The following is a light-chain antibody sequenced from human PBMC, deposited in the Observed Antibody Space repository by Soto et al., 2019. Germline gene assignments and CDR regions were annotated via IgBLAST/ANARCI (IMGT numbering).Light chain of an antibody. J-gene: IGLJ1*01. V-gene: IGLV2-14*03. CDR3: CSYRRNSSTLYV. Sequence: SVLTKPASVSGSPGQSITISCTGTSSDVGDYNYVSWYQQHPGKAPKLLIYDVSNRPSGVSNRFSGSKSGNTASLTISGLQAEDEADFYCCSYRRNSSTLYVFGTGTKVTVL. CDR2: DVS. CDR1: SSDVGDYNY.